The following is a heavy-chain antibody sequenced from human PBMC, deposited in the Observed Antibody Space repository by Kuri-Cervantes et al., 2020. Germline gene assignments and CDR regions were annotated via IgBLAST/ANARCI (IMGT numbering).Heavy chain of an antibody. D-gene: IGHD2-2*01. Sequence: GESLKISCAASGFTFSSYGMHWVRQAPGKGLEWVSYISISSSSIYFADSVKGRFTISRDNAKNSLYLQMNSLRAEDTAVYYCARRALSSFYYYYMDVWGKGTTVTVSS. CDR1: GFTFSSYG. J-gene: IGHJ6*03. V-gene: IGHV3-48*04. CDR2: ISISSSSI. CDR3: ARRALSSFYYYYMDV.